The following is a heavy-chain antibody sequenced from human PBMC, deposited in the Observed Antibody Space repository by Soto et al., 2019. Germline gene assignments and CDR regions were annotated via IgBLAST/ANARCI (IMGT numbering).Heavy chain of an antibody. V-gene: IGHV3-23*01. CDR3: PKGSFPFLQAALDP. CDR1: GFTFSNYA. CDR2: ISGSAAST. Sequence: EVQLLDSGGGLVQPGGSLRLSCAASGFTFSNYAMNWVRQAPGQGLEWVSAISGSAASTYYADSLRGRFTISSDNSKHTLSLHMNSLRAEDTAVHYCPKGSFPFLQAALDPWGQGTLVTVSS. D-gene: IGHD6-25*01. J-gene: IGHJ5*02.